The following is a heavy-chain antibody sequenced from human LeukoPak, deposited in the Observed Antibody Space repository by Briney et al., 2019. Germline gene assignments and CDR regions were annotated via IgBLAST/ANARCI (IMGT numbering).Heavy chain of an antibody. CDR3: AVPDYGDYALDY. J-gene: IGHJ4*02. Sequence: GGSLKLSCAASGFTFSSYWMSWVRQAPGKGLEWVANIKQDGSEKYYVDSVKGRFTISRDNAKNSLYLQMNSLRAEDTAVYYCAVPDYGDYALDYWGQGTLVTVSS. V-gene: IGHV3-7*03. D-gene: IGHD4-17*01. CDR2: IKQDGSEK. CDR1: GFTFSSYW.